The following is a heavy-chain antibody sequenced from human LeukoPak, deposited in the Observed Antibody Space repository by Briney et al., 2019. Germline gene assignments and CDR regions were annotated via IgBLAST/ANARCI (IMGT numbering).Heavy chain of an antibody. J-gene: IGHJ4*02. CDR1: GGTSSSYA. CDR3: ARADHYYDSSGYSDY. CDR2: IIPIFGTA. D-gene: IGHD3-22*01. V-gene: IGHV1-69*05. Sequence: RASVKVSCKASGGTSSSYAISWVRQAPGQGLEWMGGIIPIFGTANYAQKFQGRVTITTDESTSTAYMELSSLRSEDTAVYYCARADHYYDSSGYSDYWGQGTLVTVSS.